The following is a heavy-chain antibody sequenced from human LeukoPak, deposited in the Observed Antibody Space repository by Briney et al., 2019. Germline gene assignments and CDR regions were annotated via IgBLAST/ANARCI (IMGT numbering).Heavy chain of an antibody. CDR1: GYTFTSYD. D-gene: IGHD2-8*01. CDR2: MNPNSGNT. CDR3: ARGQKSCTNGVCYTANWFDP. V-gene: IGHV1-8*01. Sequence: ASVKVSCKASGYTFTSYDINWVRQATGQGLEWMGWMNPNSGNTGYAQKFQGRVTMTRNTSISTAYMELSSLRSEDTAVYYCARGQKSCTNGVCYTANWFDPWCQGTLVTVSS. J-gene: IGHJ5*02.